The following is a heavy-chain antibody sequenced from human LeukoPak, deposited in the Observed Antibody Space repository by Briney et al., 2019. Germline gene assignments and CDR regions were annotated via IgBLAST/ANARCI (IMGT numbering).Heavy chain of an antibody. CDR3: TKGSSSSRPYYFDY. CDR2: ITDNGGDT. J-gene: IGHJ4*02. Sequence: PGGSLRLSCAASGFTLSGYAMSWVRQAPGKGLEWVSAITDNGGDTYHADSVKGRLTISRDNSKDTLYLQMISLRAEDTALYYCTKGSSSSRPYYFDYWGQGTLVTVSS. D-gene: IGHD6-6*01. V-gene: IGHV3-23*01. CDR1: GFTLSGYA.